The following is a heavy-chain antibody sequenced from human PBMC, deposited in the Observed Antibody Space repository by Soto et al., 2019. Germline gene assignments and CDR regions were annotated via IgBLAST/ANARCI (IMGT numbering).Heavy chain of an antibody. J-gene: IGHJ4*02. D-gene: IGHD2-21*02. Sequence: QVQLVQSGAVVKKPGTSVKVSCKASGDTFTDYYKHWVRQAPGQGLEWMGTVNPSGGHTTYAQHFLGRMTMIRDTSTSTLYMELASLTSEDTAIYFCARGGHVVVVTAALDYWGQGTLATVSS. CDR3: ARGGHVVVVTAALDY. CDR2: VNPSGGHT. V-gene: IGHV1-46*01. CDR1: GDTFTDYY.